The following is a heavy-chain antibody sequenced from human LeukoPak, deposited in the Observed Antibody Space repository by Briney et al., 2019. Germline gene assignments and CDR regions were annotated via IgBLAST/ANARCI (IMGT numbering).Heavy chain of an antibody. CDR2: IISSSYI. V-gene: IGHV3-21*01. CDR1: GFTFSSYR. CDR3: ARDLSGYYDSSEIDY. J-gene: IGHJ4*02. D-gene: IGHD3-22*01. Sequence: PGGSLRLSCAASGFTFSSYRMNWVRQAPGKGLEWISSIISSSYIYYADSVKGRFTISRDIAKNSLYLQMNSLRAEDTAVYYCARDLSGYYDSSEIDYWGQGTLVTVSS.